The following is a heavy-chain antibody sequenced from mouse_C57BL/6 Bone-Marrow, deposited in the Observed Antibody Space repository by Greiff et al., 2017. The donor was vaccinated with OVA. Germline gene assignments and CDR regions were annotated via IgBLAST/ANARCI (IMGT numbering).Heavy chain of an antibody. CDR1: GYTFTSYW. V-gene: IGHV1-64*01. CDR3: ARGGINYYGSSYGAY. CDR2: IHPNSGRT. Sequence: QVHVKQPGAELVKPGASVKLSCKASGYTFTSYWMHWVKQRPGQGLEWIGMIHPNSGRTNYNEKFKSKATLTVDKSSSTAYMQLSSLTSEDSAVYYCARGGINYYGSSYGAYWGQGTLVTVSA. D-gene: IGHD1-1*01. J-gene: IGHJ3*01.